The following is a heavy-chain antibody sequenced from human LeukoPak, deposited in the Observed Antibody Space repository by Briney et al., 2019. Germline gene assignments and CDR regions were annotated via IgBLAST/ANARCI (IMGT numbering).Heavy chain of an antibody. V-gene: IGHV4-4*07. J-gene: IGHJ4*02. CDR3: AKVAMYYYGSETYFFFDD. CDR2: IKTSGST. Sequence: SETLSLTCRASGASISTYYWSWIRQPVGKGLEWIGQIKTSGSTHYNSSLESRVTMSLDTSKKQFSLNLTSVTAADTAVYYCAKVAMYYYGSETYFFFDDWGQGTLVTVSS. CDR1: GASISTYY. D-gene: IGHD3-10*01.